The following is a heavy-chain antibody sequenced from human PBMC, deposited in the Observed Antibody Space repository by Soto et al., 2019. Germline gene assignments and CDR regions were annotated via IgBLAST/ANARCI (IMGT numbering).Heavy chain of an antibody. CDR1: GYTFTSYG. J-gene: IGHJ5*02. CDR3: AMESIAARGFRFEP. V-gene: IGHV1-18*01. CDR2: ISAYNGNT. Sequence: ASVKVSCKASGYTFTSYGISWVRQAPGQGLEWMGWISAYNGNTNYAQKLQGRVTMTTDTSTSTAYMELRSLRSDDTAVYYCAMESIAARGFRFEPWGQGTLVTVSS. D-gene: IGHD6-6*01.